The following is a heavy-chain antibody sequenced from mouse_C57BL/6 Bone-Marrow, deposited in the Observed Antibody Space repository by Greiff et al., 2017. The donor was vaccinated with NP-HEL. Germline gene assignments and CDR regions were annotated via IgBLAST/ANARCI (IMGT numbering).Heavy chain of an antibody. Sequence: EVNVVESGGGLVQPGGSLSLSCAASGFTFTDYYMSWVRQPPGTALEWLGFIRNKANGYTTEYSASVKGRFTISRDNSQSILYLQMNALRAEDSATYYCARSIYYDYADDPFDAMDYWGQGTSVTVSS. CDR2: IRNKANGYTT. D-gene: IGHD2-4*01. V-gene: IGHV7-3*01. CDR3: ARSIYYDYADDPFDAMDY. CDR1: GFTFTDYY. J-gene: IGHJ4*01.